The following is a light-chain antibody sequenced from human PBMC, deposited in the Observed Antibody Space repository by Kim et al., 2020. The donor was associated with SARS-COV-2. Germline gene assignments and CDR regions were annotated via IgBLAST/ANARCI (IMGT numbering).Light chain of an antibody. Sequence: SVSPGQTASITCSGDKLGDKYACWYQQKPCQSPVVVIYQDSKRPSGIPERFSGSNSGNTATLTISGTQAMDEADYYCQAWDSSHGVCGTGTKVTVL. CDR2: QDS. CDR3: QAWDSSHGV. CDR1: KLGDKY. J-gene: IGLJ1*01. V-gene: IGLV3-1*01.